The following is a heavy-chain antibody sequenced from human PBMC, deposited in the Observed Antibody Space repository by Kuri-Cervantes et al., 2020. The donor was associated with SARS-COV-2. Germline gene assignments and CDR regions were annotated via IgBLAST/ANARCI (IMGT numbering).Heavy chain of an antibody. D-gene: IGHD6-13*01. V-gene: IGHV1-8*01. Sequence: ASVKVSCKAPETTFPNYDINWVRQATGQGLEWMGMVKSNSGNTLYAQIFQGRVTMTRDTSTSTVYMELSSLRSEDTAVYYCARTGGYSSSWYQPRDYYYYYMDVWGKGTTVTVSS. J-gene: IGHJ6*03. CDR3: ARTGGYSSSWYQPRDYYYYYMDV. CDR2: VKSNSGNT. CDR1: ETTFPNYD.